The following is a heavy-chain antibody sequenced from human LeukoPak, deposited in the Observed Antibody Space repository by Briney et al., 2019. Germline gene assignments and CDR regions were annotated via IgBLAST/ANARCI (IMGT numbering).Heavy chain of an antibody. D-gene: IGHD2-2*01. J-gene: IGHJ5*02. Sequence: SETLSLTCAVYGGSFSGYYWSWIRQPPGKGLEWIGEINHSGSTNYNPSLKSRVTISVDTSKNQFSLKLSSVTAADTAVYYCARVTRTNVVVPAGIDPWGQGTLVTVSS. CDR2: INHSGST. CDR1: GGSFSGYY. V-gene: IGHV4-34*01. CDR3: ARVTRTNVVVPAGIDP.